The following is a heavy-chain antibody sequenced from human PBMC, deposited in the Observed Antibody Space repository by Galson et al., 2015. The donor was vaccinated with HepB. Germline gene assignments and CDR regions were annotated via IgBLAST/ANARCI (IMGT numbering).Heavy chain of an antibody. D-gene: IGHD3-9*01. CDR3: ARHLLRFFDWSSSQRENWFDP. J-gene: IGHJ5*02. V-gene: IGHV4-39*01. CDR1: GGSISSSNSY. CDR2: IYYGGST. Sequence: ETLSLTCNVSGGSISSSNSYWGWIRQPPGKGLEWIGNIYYGGSTYYNPSLKGRVTISLDRSRNQFSLNLRSVTAADTAVYYCARHLLRFFDWSSSQRENWFDPWGRGTLIIVSS.